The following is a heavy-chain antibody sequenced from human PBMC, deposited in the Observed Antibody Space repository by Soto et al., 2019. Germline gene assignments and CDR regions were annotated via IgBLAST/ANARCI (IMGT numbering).Heavy chain of an antibody. J-gene: IGHJ6*02. CDR2: ISFDGTSE. D-gene: IGHD2-15*01. CDR1: EFTFTSYA. V-gene: IGHV3-30-3*01. Sequence: QLVESGGRGVQPGRSLRLSCAASEFTFTSYAMHWVRQAPGRGLEWVALISFDGTSEYYADSVKGRFIISRDNSKTIVYLQMNSLRPDDTAIYYCARPIPRWSYHYGMDVWGQGTTVTVSS. CDR3: ARPIPRWSYHYGMDV.